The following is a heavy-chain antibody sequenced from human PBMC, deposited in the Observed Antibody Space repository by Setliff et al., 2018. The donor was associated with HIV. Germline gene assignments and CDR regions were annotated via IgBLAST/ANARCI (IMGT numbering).Heavy chain of an antibody. CDR2: IGRDGTVA. V-gene: IGHV3-74*01. D-gene: IGHD6-13*01. Sequence: PGGSLRLSCAASGFTFDDYAMHWVRQAPGKGLEWVSRIGRDGTVANYADSVKGRFTISRDNARNTLFLQMNSLGVEDTALYYCGRDVHDAAADNWGRGTLVTVSS. CDR3: GRDVHDAAADN. J-gene: IGHJ4*02. CDR1: GFTFDDYA.